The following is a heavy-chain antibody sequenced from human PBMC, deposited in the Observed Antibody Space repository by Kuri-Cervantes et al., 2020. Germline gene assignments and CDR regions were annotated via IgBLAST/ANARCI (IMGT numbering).Heavy chain of an antibody. CDR1: GFTFSNAW. CDR3: AKVADNSGYYGTYFDY. CDR2: IKQDGSEK. D-gene: IGHD3-22*01. Sequence: LSLTCAASGFTFSNAWMSWVRQAPGKGLEWVANIKQDGSEKYYVDSVKGRFTISRDNSKNTLSLQMNSLRADDTAVYYCAKVADNSGYYGTYFDYWGQGALVTVSS. J-gene: IGHJ4*02. V-gene: IGHV3-7*01.